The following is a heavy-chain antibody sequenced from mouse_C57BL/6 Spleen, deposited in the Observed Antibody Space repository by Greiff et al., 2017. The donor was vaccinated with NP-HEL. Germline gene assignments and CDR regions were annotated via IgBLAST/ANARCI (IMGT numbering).Heavy chain of an antibody. CDR1: GYTFTSYW. V-gene: IGHV1-59*01. CDR2: IDPSDSYT. J-gene: IGHJ4*01. CDR3: ASLWMDC. Sequence: QVQPQQPGAELVRPGTSVKLSCKASGYTFTSYWMHWVKQRPGQGLEWIGVIDPSDSYTNYNQKFKGKATLTVDTSSSTAYMQLSSLTSEDSAVYYCASLWMDCWGQGTSVTVSS.